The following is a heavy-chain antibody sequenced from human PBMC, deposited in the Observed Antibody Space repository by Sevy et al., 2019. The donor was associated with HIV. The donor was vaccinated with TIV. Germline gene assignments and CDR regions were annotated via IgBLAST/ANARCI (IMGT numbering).Heavy chain of an antibody. J-gene: IGHJ6*02. CDR1: GFMFDDYT. CDR2: INWNSDNI. CDR3: AEANERGIALGGMDGLDV. Sequence: GGSLRLSCAASGFMFDDYTMHWVRQVPGKGPEWVSSINWNSDNIGYADSVRGRFIISRNNARSSLYLQMNSHIVEDTARYYCAEANERGIALGGMDGLDVWGQGTTVTVSS. V-gene: IGHV3-9*01. D-gene: IGHD6-19*01.